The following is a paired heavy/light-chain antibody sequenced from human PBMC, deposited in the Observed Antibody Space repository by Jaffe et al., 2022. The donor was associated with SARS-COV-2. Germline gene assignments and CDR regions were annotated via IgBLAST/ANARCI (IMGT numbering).Light chain of an antibody. CDR3: QQSQTFPRT. Sequence: DIQMTQSPPSLSASVGDRITITCRPSQNIGSYLNWYQVKPGKAPRLLIYATSSLQSGVPSRFSGSLSGTVFTLSISSLQPEDFATYFCQQSQTFPRTFGQGTKVDI. V-gene: IGKV1-39*01. CDR1: QNIGSY. CDR2: ATS. J-gene: IGKJ1*01.
Heavy chain of an antibody. J-gene: IGHJ5*02. CDR3: ARRLPQYSGTYYAGSWFDP. CDR1: GGSISGYY. D-gene: IGHD3-10*01. Sequence: QAQLHQWGAGVAKPSETLSLTCDVLGGSISGYYWTWIRQPQGKGLEWIGEINHSGTTHYNPSLGSRVTLSVDTAKNQFSLNLSSVTAADTAVYYCARRLPQYSGTYYAGSWFDPWGQGTLVIVSS. CDR2: INHSGTT. V-gene: IGHV4-34*01.